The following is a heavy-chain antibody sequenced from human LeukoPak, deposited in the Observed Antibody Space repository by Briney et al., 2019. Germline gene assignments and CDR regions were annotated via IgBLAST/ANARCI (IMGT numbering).Heavy chain of an antibody. J-gene: IGHJ4*02. CDR2: IKGGGGDP. V-gene: IGHV3-23*01. D-gene: IGHD1-14*01. Sequence: GGSLRLSCAASGFTFSSYAMGGVRQAPGKGLEWVSSIKGGGGDPFYADSVRGRFTISRDNSKNTLYLQLNSLRAEDTAVYFFAKGGNDLTPFYCWGKGALVTVSS. CDR1: GFTFSSYA. CDR3: AKGGNDLTPFYC.